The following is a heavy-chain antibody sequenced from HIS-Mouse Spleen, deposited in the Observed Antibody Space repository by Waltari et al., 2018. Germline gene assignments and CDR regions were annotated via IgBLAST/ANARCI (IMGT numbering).Heavy chain of an antibody. D-gene: IGHD6-19*01. V-gene: IGHV3-30*18. CDR2: ISYDGSNK. J-gene: IGHJ4*02. CDR3: AKASSGWLDY. Sequence: QVQLVESGGGVVQPGRSLRPSCAASAFPFSRYGMHWVRQAPGKGLEWVAVISYDGSNKYYADSVKGRFSISRDNSKNTLYLQMNSLRAEDTAVYYCAKASSGWLDYWGQGTLVTVSS. CDR1: AFPFSRYG.